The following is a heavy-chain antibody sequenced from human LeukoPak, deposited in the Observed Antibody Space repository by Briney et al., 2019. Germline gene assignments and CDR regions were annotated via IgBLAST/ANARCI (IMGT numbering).Heavy chain of an antibody. J-gene: IGHJ6*03. D-gene: IGHD3-10*01. Sequence: GGSLRLSCAASGFTFSSYGMHWVRQAPGKGLEWVAFIRYDGSNKYYADSVKGRFTISRDNSKNTLYLQMNSLRAEDTAVYYCAKELITMVRGSTSSNYYYYMDVWGKGTTVIISS. CDR3: AKELITMVRGSTSSNYYYYMDV. CDR2: IRYDGSNK. V-gene: IGHV3-30*02. CDR1: GFTFSSYG.